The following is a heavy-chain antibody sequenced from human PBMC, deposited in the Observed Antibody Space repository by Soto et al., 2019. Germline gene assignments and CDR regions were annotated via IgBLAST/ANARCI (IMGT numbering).Heavy chain of an antibody. CDR1: GFSFGSYA. Sequence: LRLSCAASGFSFGSYALSWVRQAPGKGLEWVSTISGSGGKTFYADSVKGRFSISRDTSQSTLYLQMNSLRVDDTAMYYCARWSYLDYWGQGTRVTVSS. CDR2: ISGSGGKT. V-gene: IGHV3-23*01. J-gene: IGHJ4*02. D-gene: IGHD3-3*01. CDR3: ARWSYLDY.